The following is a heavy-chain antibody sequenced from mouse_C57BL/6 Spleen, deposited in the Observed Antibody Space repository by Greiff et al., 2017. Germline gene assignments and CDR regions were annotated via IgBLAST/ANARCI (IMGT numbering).Heavy chain of an antibody. D-gene: IGHD1-1*01. CDR2: IRLKSDNYAT. V-gene: IGHV6-3*01. Sequence: EVKLVESGGGLVQPGGSMKLSCVASGFTFSNYWMNWVRQSPEKGLEWVAQIRLKSDNYATHYAESVKGRFTISRDDSKSSVYLQMNTLRAEDTGIYYCTVALRSFAYWGQGTLVTVSA. CDR1: GFTFSNYW. J-gene: IGHJ3*01. CDR3: TVALRSFAY.